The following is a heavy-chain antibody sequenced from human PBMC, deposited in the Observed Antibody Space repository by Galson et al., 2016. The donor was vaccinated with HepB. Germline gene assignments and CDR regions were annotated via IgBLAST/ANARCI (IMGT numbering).Heavy chain of an antibody. CDR1: GFTVSRNC. D-gene: IGHD4-17*01. CDR3: AARDYGDYPYFDF. J-gene: IGHJ4*02. CDR2: IYGGGTI. Sequence: CAASGFTVSRNCMSWVRQAPGKGLEWVSVIYGGGTIHYADSVKGRFTISRDSSRNTLYLQMNSLRAEDTALYYCAARDYGDYPYFDFWGQGTLVTVSS. V-gene: IGHV3-53*01.